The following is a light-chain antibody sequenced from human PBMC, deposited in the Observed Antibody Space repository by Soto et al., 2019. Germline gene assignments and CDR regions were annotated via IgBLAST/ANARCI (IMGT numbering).Light chain of an antibody. CDR3: MQALQTPWT. CDR2: LGS. J-gene: IGKJ1*01. V-gene: IGKV2-28*01. CDR1: QSLLHSNGYNY. Sequence: DIVMTQSPLSLPVTPGEPASISCRSSQSLLHSNGYNYLDWYLQKPGQSPQLLIYLGSNRASGVPDRVSGSGSGTDFTLKIIRVEAEDVGVYYCMQALQTPWTFGQGTKVEIK.